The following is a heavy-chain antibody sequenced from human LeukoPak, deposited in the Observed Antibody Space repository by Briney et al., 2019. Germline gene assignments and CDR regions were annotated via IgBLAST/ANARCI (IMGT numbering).Heavy chain of an antibody. CDR3: ARDDIVGATTFDY. CDR1: GYLISSGYY. D-gene: IGHD1-26*01. CDR2: IYHGGSA. V-gene: IGHV4-38-2*02. Sequence: SETLSLTCTVSGYLISSGYYWGWIRQPPGRGLEWIGSIYHGGSAFYNPSLRSRVTMSVDTSKNQFSLKLSSVTAADTAVYYCARDDIVGATTFDYWGQGTLVTVSS. J-gene: IGHJ4*02.